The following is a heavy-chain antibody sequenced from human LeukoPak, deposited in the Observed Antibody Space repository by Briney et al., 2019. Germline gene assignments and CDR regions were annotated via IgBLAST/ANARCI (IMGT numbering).Heavy chain of an antibody. CDR2: ISDIGSI. J-gene: IGHJ4*02. CDR1: GGSISSYY. Sequence: SETLSLTCTVSGGSISSYYWSWIRQPPGKGLEWIAYISDIGSINNNPSLKSRVTISLDTSKNQFSLKLSSVTAADTAVYYCARNRVQLWPNFDYWGQGTLVTVSS. CDR3: ARNRVQLWPNFDY. V-gene: IGHV4-59*12. D-gene: IGHD5-18*01.